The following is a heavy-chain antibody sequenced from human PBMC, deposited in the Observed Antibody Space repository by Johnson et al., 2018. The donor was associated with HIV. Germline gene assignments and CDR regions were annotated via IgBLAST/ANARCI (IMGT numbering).Heavy chain of an antibody. CDR2: ITGRGASP. Sequence: VQLVESGGGLVQPGGSLRLSCAASGFSCSSYAMSWVRQAPGQGLEWVPGITGRGASPYYADSATGRFTFSRDNSKNTLYLQMNSLRAEETAVYYCAKPVLQFLEWISAFDIWGQGTMVTVSS. J-gene: IGHJ3*02. D-gene: IGHD3-3*01. V-gene: IGHV3-23*04. CDR1: GFSCSSYA. CDR3: AKPVLQFLEWISAFDI.